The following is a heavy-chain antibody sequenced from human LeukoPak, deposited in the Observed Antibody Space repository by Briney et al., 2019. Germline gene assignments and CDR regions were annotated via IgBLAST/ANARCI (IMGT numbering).Heavy chain of an antibody. D-gene: IGHD5-18*01. J-gene: IGHJ4*02. CDR3: ARDPVDTAMVTSDY. CDR1: GGTFSSYA. V-gene: IGHV1-69*01. CDR2: IIPIFGTA. Sequence: ASVKVSCKASGGTFSSYAISWVRQAPGQGLEWMGGIIPIFGTANYAQKFQGGVTITADESTSTAYMELSSLRSEDTAVYYCARDPVDTAMVTSDYWGQGTLVTVSS.